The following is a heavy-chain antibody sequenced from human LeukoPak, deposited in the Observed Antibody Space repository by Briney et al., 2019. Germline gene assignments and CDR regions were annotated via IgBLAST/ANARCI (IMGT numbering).Heavy chain of an antibody. Sequence: GGSLRLSCAASGLTFSSYAMSWVRQAPGKGLEWVSAISGSGGSTYYADSVKGRFTISRDNSKNTLYLQMNSLRAEDTAVYYCAKDPGRGNHPTIAAAPLGGYWGQGTLVTVSS. CDR3: AKDPGRGNHPTIAAAPLGGY. V-gene: IGHV3-23*01. CDR2: ISGSGGST. J-gene: IGHJ4*02. CDR1: GLTFSSYA. D-gene: IGHD6-13*01.